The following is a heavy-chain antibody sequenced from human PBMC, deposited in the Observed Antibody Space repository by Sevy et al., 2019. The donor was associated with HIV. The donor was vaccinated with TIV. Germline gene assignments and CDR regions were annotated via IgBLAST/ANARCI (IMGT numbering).Heavy chain of an antibody. D-gene: IGHD6-25*01. Sequence: GGSLRLSCAASGFTFSSYAMYWVRQAPGKGLEWVAVISYDGSNKYYADSVKGRFTISRDNSKNTLYLQMNSLRAEDTAVYYCARRIAARNRAYYYGMDVWGQGTTVTVSS. V-gene: IGHV3-30*04. J-gene: IGHJ6*02. CDR2: ISYDGSNK. CDR1: GFTFSSYA. CDR3: ARRIAARNRAYYYGMDV.